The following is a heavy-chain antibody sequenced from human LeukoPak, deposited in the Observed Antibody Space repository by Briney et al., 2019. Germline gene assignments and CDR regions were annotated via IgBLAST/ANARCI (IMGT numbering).Heavy chain of an antibody. J-gene: IGHJ4*02. CDR3: ARTYYYDSSGRMTYFDY. CDR2: INPNSGGT. D-gene: IGHD3-22*01. V-gene: IGHV1-2*02. CDR1: GYTFTGYY. Sequence: ASVKVSCEASGYTFTGYYMHWVRQAPGQGLEWMGWINPNSGGTNYAQKFQGRVTMTRDTSISTAYMELSRLRSDDTAVYYCARTYYYDSSGRMTYFDYWGQGTLVTVSS.